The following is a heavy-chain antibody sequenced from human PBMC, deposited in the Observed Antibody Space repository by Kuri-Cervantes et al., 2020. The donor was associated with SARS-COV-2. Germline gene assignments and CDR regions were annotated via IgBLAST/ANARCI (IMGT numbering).Heavy chain of an antibody. CDR3: AKSFDPYNSLSGDYFDY. J-gene: IGHJ4*02. CDR1: GFTFSSYS. Sequence: GGSLRLSCTGSGFTFSSYSMNWVRQAPGKGLEWVSCIGSSSSYIYYADSVKGRFTISRDNAKNSLYLQMNSLRPEDTAVYYCAKSFDPYNSLSGDYFDYWGQGTLVTVSS. V-gene: IGHV3-21*01. D-gene: IGHD5-24*01. CDR2: IGSSSSYI.